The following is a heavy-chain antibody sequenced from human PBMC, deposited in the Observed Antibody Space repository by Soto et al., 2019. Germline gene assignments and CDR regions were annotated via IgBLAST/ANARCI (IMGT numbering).Heavy chain of an antibody. V-gene: IGHV1-2*02. D-gene: IGHD3-10*01. CDR3: ARAQLLWLGERNYGMDV. J-gene: IGHJ6*02. Sequence: ASVKVSCKASGYTFTGYYMHWVRQAPGQGLEWMGWINPNSGGTNYAQKFQGRVTMTRDTSISTAYMELSRLRADDTAVYYCARAQLLWLGERNYGMDVWGQGTTVTVSS. CDR1: GYTFTGYY. CDR2: INPNSGGT.